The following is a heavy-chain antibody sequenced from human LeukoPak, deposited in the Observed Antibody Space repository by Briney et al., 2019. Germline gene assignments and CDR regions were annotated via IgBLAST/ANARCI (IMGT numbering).Heavy chain of an antibody. CDR2: INHSGST. V-gene: IGHV4-34*01. CDR1: GGSFSGYY. CDR3: ARRHGSGDFDY. Sequence: SETLSLTCAVYGGSFSGYYWSWLRQPPGKGLEWIGEINHSGSTNCNPSLKSQVTISVDTSKNQFSLKLSSVTAADTAVYYCARRHGSGDFDYWGQGTLVTVSS. D-gene: IGHD3-10*01. J-gene: IGHJ4*02.